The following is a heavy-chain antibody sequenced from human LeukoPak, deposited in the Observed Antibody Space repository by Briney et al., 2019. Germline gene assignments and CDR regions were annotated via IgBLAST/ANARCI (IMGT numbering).Heavy chain of an antibody. CDR2: IYYSGST. Sequence: SETLSLTCTVSGGSISSYYWSWIRQPPGKGLEWIGYIYYSGSTNYNPSLKSRVTISVDTSKNQFSLKLSSVTAADTAVYYCARSDSSGSHASDIWGQGTMVTVSS. CDR3: ARSDSSGSHASDI. J-gene: IGHJ3*02. D-gene: IGHD3-22*01. CDR1: GGSISSYY. V-gene: IGHV4-59*01.